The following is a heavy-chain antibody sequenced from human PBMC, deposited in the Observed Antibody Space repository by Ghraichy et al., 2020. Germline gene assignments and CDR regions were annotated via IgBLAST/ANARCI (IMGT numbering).Heavy chain of an antibody. CDR1: GGSFSGYY. J-gene: IGHJ6*02. CDR3: AGADIVASRYYYYGMAV. CDR2: ISHSGST. Sequence: SETLSLTCAVYGGSFSGYYWSWIRQPPGKGLEWIGEISHSGSTNYNPSLKSRVTISVDTSTHQFSLKLSSVTAADTAVYYCAGADIVASRYYYYGMAVWGQGT. D-gene: IGHD5-12*01. V-gene: IGHV4-34*01.